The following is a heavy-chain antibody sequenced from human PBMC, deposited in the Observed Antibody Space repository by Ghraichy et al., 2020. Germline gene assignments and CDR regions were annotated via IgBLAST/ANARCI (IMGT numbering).Heavy chain of an antibody. J-gene: IGHJ4*02. Sequence: GGSLRLSCAASGFTFSSYWMSWVRQAPGKGLEWVANIKQDGSEKYYVDSVKGRFTISRDNAKNSLYLQMNSLRAEDTAVYYCAREGDSSGYCLDYWGQGTLVTVSS. CDR2: IKQDGSEK. CDR3: AREGDSSGYCLDY. D-gene: IGHD3-22*01. CDR1: GFTFSSYW. V-gene: IGHV3-7*01.